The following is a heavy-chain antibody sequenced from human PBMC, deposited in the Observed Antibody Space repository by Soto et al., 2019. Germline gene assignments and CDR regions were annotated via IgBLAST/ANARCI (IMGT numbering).Heavy chain of an antibody. CDR1: GYSFTNYY. J-gene: IGHJ5*02. D-gene: IGHD2-8*01. CDR2: INPNSQGT. V-gene: IGHV1-2*02. CDR3: ARAPQGYCTNGVCYRWFDP. Sequence: ASVKVSCKTSGYSFTNYYIHWVRQAPGQGLEWMGWINPNSQGTKYARKFQGRVTVTTDTSTSTAYMELRSLRSDDTAVYYCARAPQGYCTNGVCYRWFDPWGQGTLVTVSS.